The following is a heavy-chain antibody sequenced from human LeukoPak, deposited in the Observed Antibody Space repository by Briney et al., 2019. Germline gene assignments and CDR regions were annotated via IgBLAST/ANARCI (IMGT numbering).Heavy chain of an antibody. J-gene: IGHJ4*02. CDR3: ARQLAGLRYFDWLLEGHFDY. CDR1: GGSISSSSYY. Sequence: SDTLSLTCTVSGGSISSSSYYWGWIRQPPGKGLEWIGSIYYSGSTYYNPSLKSRVTISVDTSKNQFSLKLSSVTAADTAVYYCARQLAGLRYFDWLLEGHFDYWGQGTLVTVSS. CDR2: IYYSGST. D-gene: IGHD3-9*01. V-gene: IGHV4-39*01.